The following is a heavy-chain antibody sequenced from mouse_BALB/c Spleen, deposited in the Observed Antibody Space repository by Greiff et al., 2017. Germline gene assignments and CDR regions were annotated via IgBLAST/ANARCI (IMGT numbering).Heavy chain of an antibody. Sequence: EVQRVESGGGLVQPGGSLRLSCATSGFTFTDYYMSWVRQPPGKALEWLGFIRNKANGYTTEYSASVKGRFTISRDNSQSILYLQMNTLRAEDSATYYCARDRDYGSSSYAMDYWGQGTSVTVSS. CDR3: ARDRDYGSSSYAMDY. V-gene: IGHV7-3*02. CDR1: GFTFTDYY. CDR2: IRNKANGYTT. J-gene: IGHJ4*01. D-gene: IGHD1-1*01.